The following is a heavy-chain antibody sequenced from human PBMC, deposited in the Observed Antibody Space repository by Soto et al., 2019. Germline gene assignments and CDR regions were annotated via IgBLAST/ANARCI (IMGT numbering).Heavy chain of an antibody. Sequence: LGESLKISCKGSGYSFTSYWISWVRQMPGKGLEWMGRIDPSDSYTNYSPSFQGHVTISADKSISTAYLQWSSLKASDTAMYYCARQKSPITTMIVVVPTPDYGMDVWAQGTTVPVSS. CDR1: GYSFTSYW. CDR3: ARQKSPITTMIVVVPTPDYGMDV. CDR2: IDPSDSYT. D-gene: IGHD3-22*01. J-gene: IGHJ6*02. V-gene: IGHV5-10-1*01.